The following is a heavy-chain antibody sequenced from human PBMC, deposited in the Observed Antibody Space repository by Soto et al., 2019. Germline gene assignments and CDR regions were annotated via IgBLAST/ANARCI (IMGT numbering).Heavy chain of an antibody. Sequence: QVQLQESGPGLLKPSETLSLTCTVSGGSISSGYWSWLRQSPGEGLERNGHISNTGTTNYTPSLKSRVFMSVDTSKTQISLKVSSVNAADTAVYYCARGTRSNSGYEPDWYFGLWGRGALVTVSS. J-gene: IGHJ2*01. CDR2: ISNTGTT. CDR3: ARGTRSNSGYEPDWYFGL. V-gene: IGHV4-59*01. D-gene: IGHD5-12*01. CDR1: GGSISSGY.